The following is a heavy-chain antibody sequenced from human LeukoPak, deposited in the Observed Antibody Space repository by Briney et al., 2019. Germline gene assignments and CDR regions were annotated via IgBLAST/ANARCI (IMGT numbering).Heavy chain of an antibody. CDR1: GFTFSNHW. J-gene: IGHJ4*02. D-gene: IGHD6-19*01. CDR3: PRDIAVSGNYFDY. Sequence: GGSLRLSCAASGFTFSNHWMHWVRQAPGEGLVWVSRINSDMSSTNYADSVKGRFTISRDNAKNTLYLQMNSLRAEDTAVYYCPRDIAVSGNYFDYWGQGTLVTVSS. V-gene: IGHV3-74*01. CDR2: INSDMSST.